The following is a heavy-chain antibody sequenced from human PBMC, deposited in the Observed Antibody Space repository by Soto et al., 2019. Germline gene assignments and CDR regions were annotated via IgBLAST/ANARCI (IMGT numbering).Heavy chain of an antibody. V-gene: IGHV3-7*05. CDR1: GFTFSGYW. J-gene: IGHJ6*02. CDR3: AREAV. Sequence: EVQLVESGGGLVQPGGSLRLSCAASGFTFSGYWMSWVRQAPGKGLEWVANIKQDGSEQFYVDSVKGRFTISRDNAKNSLYLRMNSLRAEETAVYYCAREAVWGQGTRVTVSS. CDR2: IKQDGSEQ.